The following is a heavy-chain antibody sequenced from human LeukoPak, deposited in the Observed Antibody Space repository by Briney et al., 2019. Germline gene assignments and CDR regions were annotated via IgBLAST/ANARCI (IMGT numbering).Heavy chain of an antibody. Sequence: GGSLRLSCAVSGFTFSSYWMNWVRQAPGKGLERVASIKQDGGEKYYVDSVKDRFTISRVNAKNSLYLQMSSLRAEDTAVYYCARDGTAPGLYFDLWGQGTLVTVSS. CDR3: ARDGTAPGLYFDL. V-gene: IGHV3-7*01. CDR1: GFTFSSYW. CDR2: IKQDGGEK. J-gene: IGHJ4*01. D-gene: IGHD6-13*01.